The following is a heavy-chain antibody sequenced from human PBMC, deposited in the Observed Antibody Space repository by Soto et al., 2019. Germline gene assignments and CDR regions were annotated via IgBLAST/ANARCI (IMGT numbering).Heavy chain of an antibody. J-gene: IGHJ6*03. Sequence: EVQLVESGGGLVKPGGSLRLSCAASGFTFSSYSMNWVRQAPGKGLEWVSSISSSSSYIYYADSVKGRFTISRDNAKNSMYLQMNSLRAEDTAVYYCARVGSDCWSGYYAPPKDYYYYYYMDVWGEGTTVSVSS. V-gene: IGHV3-21*01. CDR1: GFTFSSYS. CDR3: ARVGSDCWSGYYAPPKDYYYYYYMDV. CDR2: ISSSSSYI. D-gene: IGHD3-3*01.